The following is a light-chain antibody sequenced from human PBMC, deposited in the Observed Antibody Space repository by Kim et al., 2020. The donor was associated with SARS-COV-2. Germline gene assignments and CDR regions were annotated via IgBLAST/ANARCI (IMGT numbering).Light chain of an antibody. Sequence: SGKPPVHLGSGHSSHIVAWHQQQPGKAPRYLMKVEDSGRYHQPSGIPARFSGSSAGADRYLTISNLQSDDEAYYYCETWNSDTQVFGGGTQLTVL. CDR3: ETWNSDTQV. CDR1: SGHSSHI. CDR2: VEDSGRY. V-gene: IGLV4-60*03. J-gene: IGLJ3*02.